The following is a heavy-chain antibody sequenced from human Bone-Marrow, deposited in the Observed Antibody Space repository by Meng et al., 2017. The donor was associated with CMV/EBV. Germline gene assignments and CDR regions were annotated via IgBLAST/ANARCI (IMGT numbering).Heavy chain of an antibody. CDR1: GFSFNNYA. CDR2: VSGSGGST. V-gene: IGHV3-23*01. CDR3: ARGPWDVWSGYYVDY. Sequence: GESLKISCAASGFSFNNYAMTWVRQTPGKGLEWVSSVSGSGGSTYYADSVKGRFTISRDNSRNTVFVQMNSLRAEDTAIYYCARGPWDVWSGYYVDYWGQGTLVTVSS. J-gene: IGHJ4*02. D-gene: IGHD3-3*01.